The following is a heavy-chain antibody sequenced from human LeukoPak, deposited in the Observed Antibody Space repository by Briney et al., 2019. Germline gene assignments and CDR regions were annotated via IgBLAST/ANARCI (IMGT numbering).Heavy chain of an antibody. CDR1: GFTFSSYS. J-gene: IGHJ3*02. D-gene: IGHD5-18*01. CDR3: ARPGYSYGFLSGDAFDI. V-gene: IGHV3-21*01. Sequence: PGGSLRLSCAASGFTFSSYSMNWVRQAPGKGLEWVSSISSSSSYIYYADSVKGRFTISRDNAKNSLYLQMNSLRAEETAVYYCARPGYSYGFLSGDAFDIWGQGTMVTVSS. CDR2: ISSSSSYI.